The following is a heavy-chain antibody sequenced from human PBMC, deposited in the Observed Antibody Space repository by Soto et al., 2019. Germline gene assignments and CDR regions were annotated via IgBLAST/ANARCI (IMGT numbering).Heavy chain of an antibody. CDR2: TFYKSTWYN. V-gene: IGHV6-1*01. CDR3: ARGQVTYCGMDV. CDR1: GDSVSRYSAA. Sequence: QVQLQPSGPGLVTPSRTLSLTCAISGDSVSRYSAAWNWLSRSPSRGLEWLGRTFYKSTWYNECSESVKSRITINADRYKTQFTLQLNSVTPEDAAVYYCARGQVTYCGMDVWGQGTTVTVSS. J-gene: IGHJ6*02. D-gene: IGHD3-10*01.